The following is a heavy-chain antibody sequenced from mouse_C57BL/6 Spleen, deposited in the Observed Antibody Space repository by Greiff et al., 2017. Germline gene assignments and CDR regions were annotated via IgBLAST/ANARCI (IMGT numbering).Heavy chain of an antibody. CDR2: ISDGGSYT. Sequence: EVKLVESGGGLVKPGGSLKLSCAASGFTFSSYAMSWVRQTPEKRLEWVATISDGGSYTYYPDNVKGRVTISRDNAKNNLYLQMSHLKSEDTAMYYGASDRYGSSRAWFAYWGQGTLVTVSA. J-gene: IGHJ3*01. V-gene: IGHV5-4*03. D-gene: IGHD1-1*01. CDR3: ASDRYGSSRAWFAY. CDR1: GFTFSSYA.